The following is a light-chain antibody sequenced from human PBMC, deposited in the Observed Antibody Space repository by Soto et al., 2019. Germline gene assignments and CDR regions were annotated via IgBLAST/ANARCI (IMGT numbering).Light chain of an antibody. V-gene: IGLV2-14*01. J-gene: IGLJ1*01. Sequence: QSVLTQPASVSGSPGQSITISCTGTSSDVGGYNYVSWYQQHPGTAPKLMIYDVSNRPSGVPNRFSGSKSGTSASLAISGLQSEDEADYYCAAWDDSLNGLYVFGTGTKVTVL. CDR2: DVS. CDR1: SSDVGGYNY. CDR3: AAWDDSLNGLYV.